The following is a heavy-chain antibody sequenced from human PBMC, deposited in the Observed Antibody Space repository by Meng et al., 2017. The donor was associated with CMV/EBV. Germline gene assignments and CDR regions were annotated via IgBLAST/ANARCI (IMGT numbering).Heavy chain of an antibody. CDR2: INPNSGGT. V-gene: IGHV1-2*02. J-gene: IGHJ6*02. CDR3: ARDLFGYCSSTSCPNLGEDV. Sequence: ASVKVSCKASGYTFTGYYMHWVRQAPGQGLEWMGWINPNSGGTNYAQKFQGRVTMTRDTSISTAYMELSRLRSDDTAVYYCARDLFGYCSSTSCPNLGEDVWGQGTTVTVSS. CDR1: GYTFTGYY. D-gene: IGHD2-2*03.